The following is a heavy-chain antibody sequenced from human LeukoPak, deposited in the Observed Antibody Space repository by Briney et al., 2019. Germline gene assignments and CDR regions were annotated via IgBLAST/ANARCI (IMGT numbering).Heavy chain of an antibody. Sequence: GGSLRLSCAASGFTFSSYVMSWVRQAPGKGLEWVSTVSGTGGGTYYADSVRGRFTISRDNSKNTLHLHMSSLGPEDTAVYYCAKEAMTGSWRQVDYWGQGTLVTVSS. J-gene: IGHJ4*02. V-gene: IGHV3-23*01. CDR2: VSGTGGGT. CDR1: GFTFSSYV. D-gene: IGHD3-9*01. CDR3: AKEAMTGSWRQVDY.